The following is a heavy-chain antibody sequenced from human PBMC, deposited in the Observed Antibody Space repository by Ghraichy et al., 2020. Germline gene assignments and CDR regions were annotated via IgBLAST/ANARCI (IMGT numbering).Heavy chain of an antibody. V-gene: IGHV4-31*03. CDR3: ARDRFLEGNEYYYYGMDV. D-gene: IGHD3-3*01. Sequence: SETLSLTCTVSGGPISSGGYYWSWIRQHPGKGLEWIGYIYYSGSTYYNPSLKSRVTISVDTSKNQFSLKLSSVTAADTAVYYCARDRFLEGNEYYYYGMDVWGQGTTVTVSS. CDR2: IYYSGST. J-gene: IGHJ6*02. CDR1: GGPISSGGYY.